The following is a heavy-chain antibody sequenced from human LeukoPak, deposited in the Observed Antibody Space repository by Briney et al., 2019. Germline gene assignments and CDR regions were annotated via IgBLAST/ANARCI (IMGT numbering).Heavy chain of an antibody. CDR2: ISSSGSTM. V-gene: IGHV3-48*03. CDR3: ARGERSSWYQYFGY. Sequence: GGSLRLSCAASGFTFSSYEMNWVRQAPGKGLEWVSYISSSGSTMYYADSVKGRFTISRGNAQNSLYLQMNSLRAEDTAVYYCARGERSSWYQYFGYWGQGTLVTVSS. D-gene: IGHD6-13*01. J-gene: IGHJ4*02. CDR1: GFTFSSYE.